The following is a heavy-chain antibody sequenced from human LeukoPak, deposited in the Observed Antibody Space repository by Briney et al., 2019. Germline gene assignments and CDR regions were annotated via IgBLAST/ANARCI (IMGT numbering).Heavy chain of an antibody. CDR1: GDSISSNSYY. J-gene: IGHJ5*02. CDR2: IYYSGST. D-gene: IGHD6-19*01. Sequence: SETLSLTCTVSGDSISSNSYYWGWIRQPPGKGLEWIGSIYYSGSTNYNPSLKSRVTISVDKSKNQFSLKLSSVTAADTAVYYCARVGSGWYLGWFDPWGQGTLVTVSS. V-gene: IGHV4-39*07. CDR3: ARVGSGWYLGWFDP.